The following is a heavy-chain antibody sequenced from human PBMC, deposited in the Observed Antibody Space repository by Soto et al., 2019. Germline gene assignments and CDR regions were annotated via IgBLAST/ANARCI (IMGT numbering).Heavy chain of an antibody. CDR2: INHSGST. J-gene: IGHJ5*02. CDR3: ATRLRVYYGSGSYYKGIQGPWFDP. CDR1: GGSFSGYY. Sequence: QVQLQQWGAGLLKPSETLSLTCAVYGGSFSGYYWSWIRQPPGKGLEWIGEINHSGSTNYNPSLKSRVTISVDTSKNQFSLKLSSVTAADTAVYYCATRLRVYYGSGSYYKGIQGPWFDPWGQGTLVTVSS. V-gene: IGHV4-34*01. D-gene: IGHD3-10*01.